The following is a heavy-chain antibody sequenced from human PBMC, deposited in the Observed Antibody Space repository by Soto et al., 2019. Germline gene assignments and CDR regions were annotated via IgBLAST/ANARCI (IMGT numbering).Heavy chain of an antibody. V-gene: IGHV3-23*01. CDR1: GFTFSSYA. CDR3: ARDPLCFAELPYYSDY. CDR2: ISGSGGST. J-gene: IGHJ4*02. Sequence: GGSLRLSCAASGFTFSSYAMSWVRQAPGKGLEWVSAISGSGGSTYYADSVKGRFTISRDNSKNTLYLQMNSLRAEDTAVYYCARDPLCFAELPYYSDYWRQGTLGTAPQ. D-gene: IGHD3-10*01.